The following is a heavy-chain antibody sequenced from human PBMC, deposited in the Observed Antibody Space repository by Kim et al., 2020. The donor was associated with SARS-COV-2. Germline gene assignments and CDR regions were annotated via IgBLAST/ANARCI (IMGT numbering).Heavy chain of an antibody. CDR2: IYPGDSDT. CDR3: ARWVPDCSGGSCYKGRAFDI. D-gene: IGHD2-15*01. CDR1: GYSFTSYW. V-gene: IGHV5-51*01. Sequence: GEYLKISCKGSGYSFTSYWIGWVRQMPGKGLEWMGIIYPGDSDTRYSPSFQGQVTISADKSISTAYLQWSSLKASDTAMYYCARWVPDCSGGSCYKGRAFDIWGQGTMVTVSS. J-gene: IGHJ3*02.